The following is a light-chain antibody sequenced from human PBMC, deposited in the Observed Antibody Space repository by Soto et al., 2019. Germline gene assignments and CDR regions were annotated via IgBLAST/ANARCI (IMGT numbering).Light chain of an antibody. V-gene: IGKV2-28*01. CDR2: DKS. CDR3: QQYNNWPPST. Sequence: IVITKKLLSLPVTPEEPASISCRSSQSLLYSDGYNYLDWYHQKPGQAPRLLVYDKSSRAPGVPARFSGSGTGTDFTLTINSLQSEDFGVYYCQQYNNWPPSTFGQGTRLENK. J-gene: IGKJ5*01. CDR1: QSLLYSDGYNY.